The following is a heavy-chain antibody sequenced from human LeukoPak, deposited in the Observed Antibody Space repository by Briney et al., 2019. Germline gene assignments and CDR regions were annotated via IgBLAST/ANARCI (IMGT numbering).Heavy chain of an antibody. J-gene: IGHJ5*02. Sequence: GESLKISCKGSGYSFTSYWIGWVRQMPGKGLEWMGIIYPGDSDTRYSPSFQGQVTISADKSISTAYLQWSSLKASDTAMYYCARAGRYCSGGSCFGYWFDPWAQGTLVTVSS. V-gene: IGHV5-51*01. CDR1: GYSFTSYW. CDR2: IYPGDSDT. D-gene: IGHD2-15*01. CDR3: ARAGRYCSGGSCFGYWFDP.